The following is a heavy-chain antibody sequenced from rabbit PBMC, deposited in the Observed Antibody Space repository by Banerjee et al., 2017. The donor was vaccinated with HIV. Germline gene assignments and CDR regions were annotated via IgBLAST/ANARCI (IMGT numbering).Heavy chain of an antibody. CDR1: GLDFSSSYW. V-gene: IGHV1S45*01. CDR3: ARDLGGVIGWNFNL. CDR2: INTSSGNT. J-gene: IGHJ4*01. Sequence: QEQLVESGGGLVQPEGSLTVTCKASGLDFSSSYWICWVRQAPGKGLEWIACINTSSGNTVYASWAKGRFTISKTSSTTVTLQMTSLTAADTATYFCARDLGGVIGWNFNLWGPGTLVTVS. D-gene: IGHD1-1*01.